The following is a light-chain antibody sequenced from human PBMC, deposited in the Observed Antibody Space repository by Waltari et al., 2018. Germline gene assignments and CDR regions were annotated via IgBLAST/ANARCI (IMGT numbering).Light chain of an antibody. CDR1: SSDVGGYNY. Sequence: QSALTQPASVSGSPGQSITISCTGTSSDVGGYNYVSWYQRHPGKAPKRMIYDVSYRPSGVSNLVSGSKAGNTASLTISGLQAEDEADYYCSSYTSRSTWVFGGGTKLTVL. J-gene: IGLJ2*01. CDR2: DVS. CDR3: SSYTSRSTWV. V-gene: IGLV2-14*03.